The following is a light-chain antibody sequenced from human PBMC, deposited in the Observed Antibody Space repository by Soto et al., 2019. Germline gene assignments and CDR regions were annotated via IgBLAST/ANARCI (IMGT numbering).Light chain of an antibody. Sequence: DIQMTQSPSTLSASVGDRVTISCRASQSISSSLAWYQQKPGKAPKLLIYKASSLESGVPSRFSGSASGTEFTLTISSLQPDDFATYYCQQYSSYITFGPGTKLDIK. V-gene: IGKV1-5*03. J-gene: IGKJ3*01. CDR2: KAS. CDR1: QSISSS. CDR3: QQYSSYIT.